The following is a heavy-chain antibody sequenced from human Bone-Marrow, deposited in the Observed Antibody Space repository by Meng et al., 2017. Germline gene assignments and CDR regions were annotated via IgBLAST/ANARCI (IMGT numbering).Heavy chain of an antibody. CDR3: AAGKYYDPAHGLIDWFDP. D-gene: IGHD3-22*01. V-gene: IGHV4-31*03. Sequence: SETLSLTCTVSGGSISSGGYYWSWIRQHPGKGLEWIGYIYYSGSTYYNPSLKSRVIISVDTSKNQFSLKLSSVTAADTAVYYCAAGKYYDPAHGLIDWFDPWGQGTLVTVSS. CDR2: IYYSGST. J-gene: IGHJ5*02. CDR1: GGSISSGGYY.